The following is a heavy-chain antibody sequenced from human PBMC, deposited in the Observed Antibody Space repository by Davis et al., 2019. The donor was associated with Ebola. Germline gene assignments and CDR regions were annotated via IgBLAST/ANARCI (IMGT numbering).Heavy chain of an antibody. J-gene: IGHJ6*02. CDR3: ARAGGSTTLTAPSMDV. V-gene: IGHV3-33*01. CDR1: GFTFSSYG. Sequence: GESLKISCAASGFTFSSYGMHWVRQAPGKGLEWVAVIWYDGSNKYYADSVKGRFTISRDNSKNTLYLQMNSLRAEDMAVYYCARAGGSTTLTAPSMDVWGQGTTVTVSS. D-gene: IGHD2/OR15-2a*01. CDR2: IWYDGSNK.